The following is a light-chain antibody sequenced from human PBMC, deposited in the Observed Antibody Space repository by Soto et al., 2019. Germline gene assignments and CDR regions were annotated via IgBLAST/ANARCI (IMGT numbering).Light chain of an antibody. V-gene: IGKV3-11*01. CDR2: DAS. CDR3: QQGGDWPPIT. J-gene: IGKJ5*01. Sequence: EIVLTQSPATLSLSPGERATLSCRASQSVSSYLAWYQQKPGQAPRLLIYDASNRATGIPARFSGSGSGTDFTLTISRLEPEDSAVYYCQQGGDWPPITFGQGTRLEIK. CDR1: QSVSSY.